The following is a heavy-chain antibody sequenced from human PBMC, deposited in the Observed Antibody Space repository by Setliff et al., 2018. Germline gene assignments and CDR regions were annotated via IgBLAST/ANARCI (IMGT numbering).Heavy chain of an antibody. CDR1: GGSISSGGYY. Sequence: SETLSLTCTVSGGSISSGGYYWSWIRQHPGMGLEWIGYIYYSGSTYHNPSLKTLVAISVDTSKNQFSLKLSSVTAANTAVYYCARCSGSYDAFDIWGQGTMVTVSS. CDR2: IYYSGST. CDR3: ARCSGSYDAFDI. V-gene: IGHV4-31*01. J-gene: IGHJ3*02. D-gene: IGHD1-26*01.